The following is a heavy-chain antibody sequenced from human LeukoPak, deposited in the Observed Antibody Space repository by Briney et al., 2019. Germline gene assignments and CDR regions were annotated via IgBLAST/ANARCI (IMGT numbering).Heavy chain of an antibody. CDR1: GFTFSSYA. CDR2: LRGNGDT. J-gene: IGHJ4*02. V-gene: IGHV3-23*01. D-gene: IGHD3-22*01. CDR3: AKTYDSSGYSY. Sequence: GGSLRLSCAASGFTFSSYAMSWVREAPARGLEWVSSLRGNGDTFYADSVKGRFTISRDNSKNTLFLQINSLRAEDTAVYYCAKTYDSSGYSYWGQGTLVTVSS.